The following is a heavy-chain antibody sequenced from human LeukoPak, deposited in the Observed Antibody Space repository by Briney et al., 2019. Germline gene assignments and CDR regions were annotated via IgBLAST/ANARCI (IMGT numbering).Heavy chain of an antibody. CDR3: ARHCCSGPAKPVFDI. V-gene: IGHV4-39*01. D-gene: IGHD2-15*01. CDR2: ISYSGNT. Sequence: SETLSLTCTVSGGSIISSDYHWGWVRQPPGKGLEWIGTISYSGNTDYNPSLRSRVTISVDTSNNQFSLRLGSVTAADTAVYHCARHCCSGPAKPVFDIWGQGTMVTVSS. CDR1: GGSIISSDYH. J-gene: IGHJ3*02.